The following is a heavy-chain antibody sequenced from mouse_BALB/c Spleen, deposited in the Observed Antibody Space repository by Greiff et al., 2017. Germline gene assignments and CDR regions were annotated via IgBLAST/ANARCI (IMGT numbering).Heavy chain of an antibody. CDR3: ARGLRYFDG. CDR1: GFTFSSFG. D-gene: IGHD3-1*01. V-gene: IGHV5-17*02. J-gene: IGHJ1*01. Sequence: EVQRVESGGGLVQPGGSRKLSCAASGFTFSSFGMHWVRQAPEKGLEWVAYISSGSSTIYYADTVKGRFTSSRDNPKNTLFLQMTSLRSEDTAMYYCARGLRYFDGWGAGTTVTVSS. CDR2: ISSGSSTI.